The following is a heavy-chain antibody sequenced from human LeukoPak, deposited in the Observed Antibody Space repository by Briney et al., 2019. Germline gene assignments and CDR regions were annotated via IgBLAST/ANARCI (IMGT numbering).Heavy chain of an antibody. CDR3: ARLSPIVVAPGALDI. J-gene: IGHJ3*02. CDR1: GFTFSDYP. Sequence: GGSLRLSCAASGFTFSDYPMHWVRQAPGRGLEYVSAITTNGGTTYYATSVKGRFIISRDNSKNTLYLQMGSLRVEDMGMYYCARLSPIVVAPGALDIWGQGTMVTVSS. CDR2: ITTNGGTT. V-gene: IGHV3-64*01. D-gene: IGHD2-15*01.